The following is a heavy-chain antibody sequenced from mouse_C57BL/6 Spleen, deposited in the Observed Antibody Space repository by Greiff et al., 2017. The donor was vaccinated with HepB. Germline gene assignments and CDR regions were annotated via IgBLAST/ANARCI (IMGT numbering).Heavy chain of an antibody. CDR2: MDPETGGT. J-gene: IGHJ2*01. V-gene: IGHV1-15*01. CDR1: GEEFRAEE. Sequence: GEERGRKGEKGMRKGKEEGEEFRAEERGGGKKRPVDGLGWVGAMDPETGGTAYNQKFKGKAILTADKSSSTAYMELRSLTCEDSAVYYCTVMDYWGQGTTLTVSS. CDR3: TVMDY.